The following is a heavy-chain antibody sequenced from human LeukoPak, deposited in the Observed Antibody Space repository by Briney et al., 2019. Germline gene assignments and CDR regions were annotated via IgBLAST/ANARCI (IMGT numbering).Heavy chain of an antibody. J-gene: IGHJ4*02. Sequence: PGGSLRLSCAASGFTFSSYAMHWVRQAPGKGLEWVAVISYDGSNKYYADSVKGRFTISRDNSKNTLYLQMNSLRAEDTAVYYCARGEKITIFGVVIINYFDYWGQGTLVTVSS. CDR2: ISYDGSNK. V-gene: IGHV3-30-3*01. D-gene: IGHD3-3*01. CDR3: ARGEKITIFGVVIINYFDY. CDR1: GFTFSSYA.